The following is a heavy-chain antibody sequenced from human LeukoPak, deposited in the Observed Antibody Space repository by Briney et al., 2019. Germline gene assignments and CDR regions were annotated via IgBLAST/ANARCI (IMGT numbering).Heavy chain of an antibody. V-gene: IGHV3-9*01. Sequence: GGSLRLSCAASGFTFDDYAMHWVRQAPGKGLEWVSGISWNSGSIGYADSVKGRFTISRDNAKNSLYLQMNSLRAEDTALYYCARAGQNNWFDPWGQGTLVTVSS. CDR3: ARAGQNNWFDP. J-gene: IGHJ5*02. CDR2: ISWNSGSI. CDR1: GFTFDDYA.